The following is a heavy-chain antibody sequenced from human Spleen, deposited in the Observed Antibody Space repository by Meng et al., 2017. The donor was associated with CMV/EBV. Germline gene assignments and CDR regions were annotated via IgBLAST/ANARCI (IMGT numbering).Heavy chain of an antibody. CDR3: ARYSNPFDY. CDR2: IKQDGSEK. J-gene: IGHJ4*02. V-gene: IGHV3-7*03. Sequence: GESLKISCAASGFTFSSYWMSWVRQAPGKGLEWVANIKQDGSEKYYVGSVRGRFTISRDNAKNSVYLRMDSLRADDTAIYYCARYSNPFDYWGQGTLVTVSS. D-gene: IGHD4-11*01. CDR1: GFTFSSYW.